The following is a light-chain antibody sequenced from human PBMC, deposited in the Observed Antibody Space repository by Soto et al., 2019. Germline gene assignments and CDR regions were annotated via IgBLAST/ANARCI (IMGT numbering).Light chain of an antibody. J-gene: IGKJ1*01. Sequence: EIVLTQSPATLSLSPGERATLSCRASHFISNYLAWYQQKPGQAPRLLIHGASTRATGIPGRFSGSGSGTEFTLIISSLQSEDFAVYYCQQYDEWPETFGHGTKVDIK. CDR2: GAS. CDR3: QQYDEWPET. V-gene: IGKV3-15*01. CDR1: HFISNY.